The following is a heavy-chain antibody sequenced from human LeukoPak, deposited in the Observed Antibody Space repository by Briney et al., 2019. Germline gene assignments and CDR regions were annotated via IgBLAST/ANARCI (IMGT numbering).Heavy chain of an antibody. J-gene: IGHJ6*02. Sequence: SETLSLTCAVSGGSISSSNWWSWVRQPPGNGLDWIGEIYHSGSTNYNPSLKSRVTISVDKSKNQFSLKLSSVTAADTAVYYCARTVGVAVTTLIYYYCGMDVWGQGTTVTASS. CDR3: ARTVGVAVTTLIYYYCGMDV. D-gene: IGHD2-15*01. CDR2: IYHSGST. CDR1: GGSISSSNW. V-gene: IGHV4-4*02.